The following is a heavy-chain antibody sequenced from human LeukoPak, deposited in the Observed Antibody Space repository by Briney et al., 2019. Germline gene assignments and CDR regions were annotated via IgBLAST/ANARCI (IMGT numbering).Heavy chain of an antibody. J-gene: IGHJ5*02. Sequence: SETLSLTCTVSGGSISSGDYYWSWIRQPPGKGLEWIGYIYYSGSTYYNPSLKSRDTISVDTSKNQFSLKLSSVTAADTAVYNCAREGTTVTTRNWFDPWGQGTLVTVSS. CDR2: IYYSGST. CDR1: GGSISSGDYY. D-gene: IGHD4-17*01. CDR3: AREGTTVTTRNWFDP. V-gene: IGHV4-30-4*01.